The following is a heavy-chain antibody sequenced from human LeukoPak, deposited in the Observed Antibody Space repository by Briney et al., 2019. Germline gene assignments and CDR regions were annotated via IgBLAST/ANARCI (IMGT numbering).Heavy chain of an antibody. Sequence: GGSPRLSCAASGFTFSSYSMNWVRQAPGKGLEWVSYISSSSSTIYYADSVKGRFTISRDNAKNSLYLQMNSLRAEDTAVYYCARDTISENYDFWSGYYTGGLGSAVVKEKFDYWGQGTLVTVSS. CDR1: GFTFSSYS. V-gene: IGHV3-48*01. J-gene: IGHJ4*02. D-gene: IGHD3-3*01. CDR3: ARDTISENYDFWSGYYTGGLGSAVVKEKFDY. CDR2: ISSSSSTI.